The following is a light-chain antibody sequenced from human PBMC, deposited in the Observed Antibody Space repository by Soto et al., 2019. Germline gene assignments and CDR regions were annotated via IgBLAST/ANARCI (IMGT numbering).Light chain of an antibody. Sequence: IQMTQSPSSLSASVGDRVTITCQASQDISNYLNRYQQKPGKAPKLLIYQASFLESGVPSRLSGSGSGTEFTLTISSLQPDDFATYYCQQYNSYPITFGQGTRLEIK. J-gene: IGKJ5*01. CDR3: QQYNSYPIT. CDR1: QDISNY. CDR2: QAS. V-gene: IGKV1-5*03.